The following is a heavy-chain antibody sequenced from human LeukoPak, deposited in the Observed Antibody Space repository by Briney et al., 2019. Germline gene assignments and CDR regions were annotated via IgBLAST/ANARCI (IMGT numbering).Heavy chain of an antibody. J-gene: IGHJ6*03. D-gene: IGHD2-2*01. CDR3: AKDALSYCSSTSCKAHYYYYMEV. CDR1: GFTFSSYG. Sequence: GGSLRLSCAASGFTFSSYGMHWVRQAPGKGLEWVAFIRYDGSNKYYADSVKGRFTISRDNSKNTLYLQMNSLRAEDTAVYYCAKDALSYCSSTSCKAHYYYYMEVWGKGTTVTVSS. CDR2: IRYDGSNK. V-gene: IGHV3-30*02.